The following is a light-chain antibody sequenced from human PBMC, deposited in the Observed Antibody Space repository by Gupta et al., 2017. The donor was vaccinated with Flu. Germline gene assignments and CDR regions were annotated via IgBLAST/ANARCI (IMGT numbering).Light chain of an antibody. CDR3: GSDTSSSTWV. CDR2: EVT. CDR1: SSDIGGYNY. Sequence: SALTQPASVSGSPGQSITISCTGTSSDIGGYNYVSWYQQHPGQAPKLMIYEVTSRPPGVSNRFSASKAGNTASLTISGLQAEDDADYFCGSDTSSSTWVFGGGTKLTVL. J-gene: IGLJ3*02. V-gene: IGLV2-14*01.